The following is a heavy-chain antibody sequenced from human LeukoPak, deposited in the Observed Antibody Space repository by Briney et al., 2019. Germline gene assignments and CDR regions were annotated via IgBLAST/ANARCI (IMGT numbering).Heavy chain of an antibody. J-gene: IGHJ4*02. CDR2: INPNSGGT. CDR1: GYTFTGYY. D-gene: IGHD3-22*01. V-gene: IGHV1-2*02. CDR3: AKAVKVDDTSGYYGVFDY. Sequence: ASVTVSCKASGYTFTGYYMHWVRQAPGQGLEWMGWINPNSGGTHYAQTFQGRVTMTRDTSITTAYMELSSLRSDDTAVYYCAKAVKVDDTSGYYGVFDYWGQGTLVTVSS.